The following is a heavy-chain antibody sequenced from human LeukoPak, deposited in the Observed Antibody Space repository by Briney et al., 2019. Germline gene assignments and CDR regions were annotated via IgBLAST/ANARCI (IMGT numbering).Heavy chain of an antibody. Sequence: PGGSLRLSCAASGFTFSSYAMSWVRQAPGKGLEWVSAISGSGGSTYYADSVKGRFTISRDNSKNTLYLQMNSLRAEDTAVYYCAKAWGKYCSSTSCYDYYYYGMDVWGKGTTVTVSS. J-gene: IGHJ6*04. CDR1: GFTFSSYA. CDR2: ISGSGGST. V-gene: IGHV3-23*01. CDR3: AKAWGKYCSSTSCYDYYYYGMDV. D-gene: IGHD2-2*01.